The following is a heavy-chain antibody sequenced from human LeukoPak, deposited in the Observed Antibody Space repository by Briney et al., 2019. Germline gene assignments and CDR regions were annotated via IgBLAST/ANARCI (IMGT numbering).Heavy chain of an antibody. D-gene: IGHD6-13*01. V-gene: IGHV3-74*01. CDR1: GFTLRIYW. CDR3: ARDAGTEFDY. Sequence: PGGSLRLSCAASGFTLRIYWMHWVRQAPGEGLVWVSRINSDGSNKSYADSVKGRFTISRDNAKNTLYLKMNGLTREDRAVYYCARDAGTEFDYWGQGTLVTVSS. J-gene: IGHJ4*02. CDR2: INSDGSNK.